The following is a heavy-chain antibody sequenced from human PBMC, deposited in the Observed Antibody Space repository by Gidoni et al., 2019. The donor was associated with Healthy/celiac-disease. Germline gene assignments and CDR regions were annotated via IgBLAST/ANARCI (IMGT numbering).Heavy chain of an antibody. CDR1: GYSLTTYR. J-gene: IGHJ6*02. V-gene: IGHV5-51*01. CDR2: IYPSASAT. D-gene: IGHD6-13*01. Sequence: EVQLVQSGAAVKRPGESLKISCKGSGYSLTTYRIGWVRQIPGKGLEGMGIIYPSASATRYSPSFPGQVTISADKSISTAYLQWSSLKASDTAMYYCARQITAAGREYYYYGMDVWGQGTTVTVSS. CDR3: ARQITAAGREYYYYGMDV.